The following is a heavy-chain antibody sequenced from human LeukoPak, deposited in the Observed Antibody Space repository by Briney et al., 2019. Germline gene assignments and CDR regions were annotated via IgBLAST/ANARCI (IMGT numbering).Heavy chain of an antibody. CDR1: GYSFTSYW. V-gene: IGHV5-51*01. D-gene: IGHD3-22*01. J-gene: IGHJ4*02. CDR2: IYPGDSDT. Sequence: GESLKISCKGSGYSFTSYWIGWVRQMPGKGLEWMGIIYPGDSDTRYGPSFQGQVTISADKSISTAYLQWSSLKASDTAMYYCARHTYYYDSSGYYAYYWGQGTLVTVSS. CDR3: ARHTYYYDSSGYYAYY.